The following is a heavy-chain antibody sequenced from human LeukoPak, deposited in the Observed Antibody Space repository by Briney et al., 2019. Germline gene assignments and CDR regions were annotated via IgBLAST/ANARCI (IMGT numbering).Heavy chain of an antibody. CDR3: ARDPYSGSYGDYYYYYMDV. CDR1: GFTFSSYG. CDR2: INSDGSST. V-gene: IGHV3-74*01. Sequence: GGSLRLSCAASGFTFSSYGMHWVRQAPGKGLVWVSRINSDGSSTSYADSVKGRFTISRDNAKNSLYPQMNSLRAEDTAVYYCARDPYSGSYGDYYYYYMDVWGKGTTVTISS. J-gene: IGHJ6*03. D-gene: IGHD1-26*01.